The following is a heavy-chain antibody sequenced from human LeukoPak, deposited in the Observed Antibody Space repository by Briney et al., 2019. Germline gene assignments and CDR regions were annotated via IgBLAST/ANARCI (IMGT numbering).Heavy chain of an antibody. CDR3: ARASGGHYGMDV. CDR1: EFAVSSNY. J-gene: IGHJ6*02. CDR2: IYSDGST. Sequence: GGSLRLSCAASEFAVSSNYMSWVRQAPGKGLEWVSLIYSDGSTYYGGSVKGRFTVFRDISKNMLYLQMHSLRAEDTAVYYCARASGGHYGMDVWGQGTTVTVSS. V-gene: IGHV3-53*01.